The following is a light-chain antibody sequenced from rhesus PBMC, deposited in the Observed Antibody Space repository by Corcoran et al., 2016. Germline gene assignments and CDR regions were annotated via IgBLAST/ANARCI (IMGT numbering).Light chain of an antibody. CDR1: QGINKE. J-gene: IGKJ3*01. CDR3: LQDYTTPFT. V-gene: IGKV1-94*01. Sequence: DIQMTQSPSSLSASVGDRVTVTCRASQGINKELSWYQQKSGKAPTILIYAASSLQTGVSSRFSGGGSGTDYSLTVSSLQPDDVATYYCLQDYTTPFTFGPGTKLDIK. CDR2: AAS.